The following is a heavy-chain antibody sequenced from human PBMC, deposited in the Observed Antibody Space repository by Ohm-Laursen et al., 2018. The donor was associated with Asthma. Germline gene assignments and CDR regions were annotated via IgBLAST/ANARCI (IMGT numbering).Heavy chain of an antibody. CDR1: GFSFSSSW. Sequence: SLRLSCAASGFSFSSSWMAWVRQAPGKGLEWVANIKPGGIANAYLDSVRGRFTISKDNGKNSLYLQMHSLRGEDTALYYCARDSGWNALDLWGQGTLVSVS. V-gene: IGHV3-7*05. CDR2: IKPGGIAN. D-gene: IGHD1-1*01. J-gene: IGHJ5*02. CDR3: ARDSGWNALDL.